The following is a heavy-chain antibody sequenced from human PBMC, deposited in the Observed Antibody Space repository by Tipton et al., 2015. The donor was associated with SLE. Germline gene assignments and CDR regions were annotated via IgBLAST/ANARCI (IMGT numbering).Heavy chain of an antibody. CDR2: IKQDGSEK. Sequence: SLRLSCAASGFTFSSYWMSWVRQAPGKGLEWVANIKQDGSEKYYVDSVKGRFTISRDNAKNSLYLQMNSLRPEDTAVYYCARDLVGALYYFDYWGQGTLVTVSS. V-gene: IGHV3-7*01. CDR1: GFTFSSYW. J-gene: IGHJ4*02. D-gene: IGHD1-26*01. CDR3: ARDLVGALYYFDY.